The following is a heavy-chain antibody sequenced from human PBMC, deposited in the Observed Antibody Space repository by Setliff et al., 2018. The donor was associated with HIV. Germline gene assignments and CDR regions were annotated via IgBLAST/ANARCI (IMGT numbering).Heavy chain of an antibody. J-gene: IGHJ4*02. V-gene: IGHV3-15*07. Sequence: SLRLSCAASGFTFSNAWMNWVRQAPGKGLEWVGRMKSKTDGGTTDYAAPVKGRFTISRDDSKSTLYLQMNSLKPEDSAVYYCNTVRTRYSSTWFRGQGTLVTVSS. CDR2: MKSKTDGGTT. CDR1: GFTFSNAW. CDR3: NTVRTRYSSTWF. D-gene: IGHD6-13*01.